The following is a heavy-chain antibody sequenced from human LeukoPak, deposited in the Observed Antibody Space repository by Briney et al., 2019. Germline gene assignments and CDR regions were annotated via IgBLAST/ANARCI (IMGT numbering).Heavy chain of an antibody. CDR3: ARGLSAMGYFDY. Sequence: PGGSLRLSCAASGFTFSSYAMHWVRQAPGKGLEWVAVISYDGSNKYYADSVKGRFTISRDNSKNTLYLQMNSLRAEDTAVYYGARGLSAMGYFDYWGQGTLVTVSS. D-gene: IGHD3-16*01. V-gene: IGHV3-30*04. J-gene: IGHJ4*02. CDR2: ISYDGSNK. CDR1: GFTFSSYA.